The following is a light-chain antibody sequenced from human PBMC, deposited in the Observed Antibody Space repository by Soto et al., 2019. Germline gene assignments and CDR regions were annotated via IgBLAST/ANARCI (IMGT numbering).Light chain of an antibody. J-gene: IGLJ2*01. Sequence: QSALTQPASVSGSPGQSITISCTGTSSDVGGYNFVSWYQQHPGKAPKFIMYDVRNRPSGVSNRFSGSRSGNTASLTISGLQAEDEADYYRSSYTSSSTVIFGGGTKLTVL. CDR1: SSDVGGYNF. CDR2: DVR. CDR3: SSYTSSSTVI. V-gene: IGLV2-14*03.